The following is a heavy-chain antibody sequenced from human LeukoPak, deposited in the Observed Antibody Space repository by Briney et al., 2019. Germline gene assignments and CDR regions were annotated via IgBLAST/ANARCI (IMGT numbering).Heavy chain of an antibody. V-gene: IGHV3-23*01. CDR2: ISGSGGST. D-gene: IGHD3-22*01. CDR3: ARRGYYDHYFDY. J-gene: IGHJ4*02. Sequence: GGSLRLSCAASGFTFSSYAMSWVRQAPGKGLEWVSAISGSGGSTYYADSVKGRFTISRDNSKNTLYLQMNSLRAEDTAVYYCARRGYYDHYFDYWGLGTLVTVSS. CDR1: GFTFSSYA.